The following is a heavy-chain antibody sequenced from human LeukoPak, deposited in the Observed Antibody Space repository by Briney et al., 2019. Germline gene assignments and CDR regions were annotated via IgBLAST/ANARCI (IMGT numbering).Heavy chain of an antibody. CDR3: AKGGTRYSSIDY. CDR2: ISGSGGST. Sequence: GGSLRLSCAASGFTFSSYAMSWVRQAPGKGLEWVSTISGSGGSTYYADSVKGRFTISRDNSKNTLYLQMNSLRAEDTAVYYCAKGGTRYSSIDYWGQGTLVTVSS. CDR1: GFTFSSYA. J-gene: IGHJ4*02. D-gene: IGHD6-13*01. V-gene: IGHV3-23*01.